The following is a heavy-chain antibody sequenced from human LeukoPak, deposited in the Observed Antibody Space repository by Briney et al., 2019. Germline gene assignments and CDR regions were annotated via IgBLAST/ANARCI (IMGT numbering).Heavy chain of an antibody. Sequence: GGSLRLSCATSGFTFSTYWIHWVRQVPGKGLMWVSPISTDGDTATYAGSVKGRFTISRDNAKSTVYLQMNSLTAEDTAVYYCAREQKTGKQRYYDYWGQGTLVTVSS. CDR3: AREQKTGKQRYYDY. CDR2: ISTDGDTA. CDR1: GFTFSTYW. D-gene: IGHD1-14*01. J-gene: IGHJ4*02. V-gene: IGHV3-74*01.